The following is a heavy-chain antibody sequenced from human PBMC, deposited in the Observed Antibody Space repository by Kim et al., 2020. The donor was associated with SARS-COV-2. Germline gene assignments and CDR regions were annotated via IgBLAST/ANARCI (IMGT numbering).Heavy chain of an antibody. Sequence: SETLSLTCTVSGYSISSGYYWGWIRQPPGKGLEWIGSIYHSGSTYYNPSLKSRVTISVDTSKNQFSLKLSSVTAADTAVYYCARDPSAVAGSFDYWGQG. CDR1: GYSISSGYY. J-gene: IGHJ4*02. V-gene: IGHV4-38-2*02. CDR3: ARDPSAVAGSFDY. D-gene: IGHD6-19*01. CDR2: IYHSGST.